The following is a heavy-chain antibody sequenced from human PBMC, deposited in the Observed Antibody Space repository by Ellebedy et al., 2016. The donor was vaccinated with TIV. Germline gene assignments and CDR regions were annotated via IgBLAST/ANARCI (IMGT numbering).Heavy chain of an antibody. CDR1: GYTFSNYF. CDR3: ARAPVGAIYYFDY. CDR2: INPSGGST. Sequence: AASVNVSCKASGYTFSNYFVHWVRQAPGQGLEWMGIINPSGGSTSYAQKLQGRVTMTRDTSKSTVYMELSSLRSEDTAVYYCARAPVGAIYYFDYWGQGTLVTVSS. D-gene: IGHD1-26*01. V-gene: IGHV1-46*04. J-gene: IGHJ4*02.